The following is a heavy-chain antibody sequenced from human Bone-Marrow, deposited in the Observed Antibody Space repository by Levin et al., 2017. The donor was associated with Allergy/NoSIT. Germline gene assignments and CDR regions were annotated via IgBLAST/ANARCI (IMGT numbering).Heavy chain of an antibody. D-gene: IGHD2-2*01. J-gene: IGHJ4*02. Sequence: SQTLSLTCTVAGDSIAGSTYYWGWVRQPPGQGLEWIGSIYYRDGTYYNPSLKSRLTTSVDASRNQFSLKLSSVTAADTAVYYCAREDRYCISTSCYFFCHWGQGTLVTVSS. CDR3: AREDRYCISTSCYFFCH. CDR1: GDSIAGSTYY. CDR2: IYYRDGT. V-gene: IGHV4-39*07.